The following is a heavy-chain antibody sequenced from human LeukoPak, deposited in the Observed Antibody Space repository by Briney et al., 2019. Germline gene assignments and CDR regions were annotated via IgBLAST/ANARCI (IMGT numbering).Heavy chain of an antibody. J-gene: IGHJ4*02. CDR1: GGTFSSYA. Sequence: GASVKVSCKASGGTFSSYAISWVRQAPGQGLEWMGGIIPIFGTANYAQKFQGRVTMTADTSTSTAYMELRSLRSDDTAVYYCARDQSGSYVYWGQGTLVTVSS. CDR3: ARDQSGSYVY. D-gene: IGHD1-26*01. CDR2: IIPIFGTA. V-gene: IGHV1-69*06.